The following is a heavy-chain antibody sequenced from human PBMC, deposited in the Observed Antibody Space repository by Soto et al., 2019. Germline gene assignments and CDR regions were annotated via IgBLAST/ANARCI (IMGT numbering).Heavy chain of an antibody. V-gene: IGHV1-69*12. CDR3: ARGDATKIVVTTYYGMDV. CDR2: IIPVFGTA. Sequence: QVQLVQSGAEVKKPGSSVKVSCKASGGSLSNFGISWVRQAPGQGLEWMGGIIPVFGTANYAQKFKGRVTISEDESTSIVYMNVTSLRSEDTAVYYCARGDATKIVVTTYYGMDVWGQGTTVTVSS. J-gene: IGHJ6*02. D-gene: IGHD4-17*01. CDR1: GGSLSNFG.